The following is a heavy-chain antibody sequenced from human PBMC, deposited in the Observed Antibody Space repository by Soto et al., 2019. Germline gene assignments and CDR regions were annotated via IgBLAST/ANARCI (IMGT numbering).Heavy chain of an antibody. CDR2: IYYSGST. CDR3: ARQRTSVVTTAYFDV. Sequence: PSETLSLTCTVTGDSISSRSYYWGWIRQPPGKGLEWIGGIYYSGSTYNNPSLRSRVSMSIDTSKDQFSLTLKSVTAADTALYFCARQRTSVVTTAYFDVWGPGSLVTVSS. D-gene: IGHD4-4*01. V-gene: IGHV4-39*01. J-gene: IGHJ4*02. CDR1: GDSISSRSYY.